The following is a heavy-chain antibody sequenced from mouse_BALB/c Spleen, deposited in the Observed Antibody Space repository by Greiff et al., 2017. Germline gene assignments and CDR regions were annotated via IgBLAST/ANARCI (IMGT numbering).Heavy chain of an antibody. V-gene: IGHV1-4*02. CDR2: INPSSGYT. Sequence: QVQLKQSAAELARPGASVKMSCKASGYTFTSYTMHWVKQRPGQGLEWIGYINPSSGYTEYNQKFKDKTTLTADKSSSTAYMQLSSLTSEDSAVYYCARSHYYGPWFAYWGQGTLVTVSA. D-gene: IGHD1-2*01. CDR1: GYTFTSYT. CDR3: ARSHYYGPWFAY. J-gene: IGHJ3*01.